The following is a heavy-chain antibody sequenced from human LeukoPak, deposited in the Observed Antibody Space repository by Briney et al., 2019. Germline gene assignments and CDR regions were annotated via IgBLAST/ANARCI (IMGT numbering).Heavy chain of an antibody. V-gene: IGHV4-34*01. CDR1: GVSFSGYY. D-gene: IGHD6-13*01. J-gene: IGHJ4*02. CDR3: ARYSSSWRAVDY. CDR2: INHSGST. Sequence: AETLSLTCAVYGVSFSGYYWSWIRQPPGKGLEWIGEINHSGSTNYNPSLKSRVTISVDTSKNQSSLKLSSVTAADTAVYYCARYSSSWRAVDYWGQGTLVTVSS.